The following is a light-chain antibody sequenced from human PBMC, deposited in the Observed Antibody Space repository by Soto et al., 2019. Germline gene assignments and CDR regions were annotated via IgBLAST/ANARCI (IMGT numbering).Light chain of an antibody. CDR3: SSYTSSTTYV. Sequence: QSALTQPASVSGSPGQSIIISCTGTSSDVGGYNYVSWYQQHPGKAPKLMIYDVSNRPSGVSSRFSGSRSGNTASLTISGLQAEDEADYYCSSYTSSTTYVFGTGTKVTVL. CDR1: SSDVGGYNY. V-gene: IGLV2-14*01. CDR2: DVS. J-gene: IGLJ1*01.